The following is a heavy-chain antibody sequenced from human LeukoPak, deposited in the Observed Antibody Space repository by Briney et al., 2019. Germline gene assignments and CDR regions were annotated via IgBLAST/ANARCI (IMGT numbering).Heavy chain of an antibody. CDR1: GFTFSSYS. Sequence: PGGSLRLSCAASGFTFSSYSMNRVRQAPGKGLEWVSSISSSSSYIYYADSVKGRFTISRDNAKNSLYLQMNSLRAEDTAVYYCARDLTYYDILTGYYTSHYFDYWGQGTLVTVSS. CDR3: ARDLTYYDILTGYYTSHYFDY. D-gene: IGHD3-9*01. V-gene: IGHV3-21*01. CDR2: ISSSSSYI. J-gene: IGHJ4*02.